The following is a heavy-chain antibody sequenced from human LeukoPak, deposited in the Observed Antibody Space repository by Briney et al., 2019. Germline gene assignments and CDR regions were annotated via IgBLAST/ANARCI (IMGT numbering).Heavy chain of an antibody. CDR1: GFTFSIYA. CDR3: VGDGRDGYNRYFHH. J-gene: IGHJ1*01. D-gene: IGHD5-24*01. CDR2: ISGNGVGT. Sequence: GGSLRLSCSASGFTFSIYAMHWVRLAPGKGLQYVSVISGNGVGTSYADSVKGRSTISRDNSKNTVYLQMSSLRAEDTAVYYCVGDGRDGYNRYFHHWGQGTLVTVSS. V-gene: IGHV3-64D*06.